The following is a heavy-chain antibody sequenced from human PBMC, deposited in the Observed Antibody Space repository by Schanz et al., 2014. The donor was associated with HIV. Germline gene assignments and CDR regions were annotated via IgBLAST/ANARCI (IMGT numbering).Heavy chain of an antibody. J-gene: IGHJ3*01. CDR2: INHDGSVK. D-gene: IGHD3-10*01. V-gene: IGHV3-7*03. CDR3: SRVGGWGAFDF. Sequence: EVQLLESGGGLVQPGGSLRLSCAASGFTFSDYWMSWVRQAPGKGLEWVANINHDGSVKGYLASVKGRVTISRDNAKNSLYLQMNSLRAEDTAVYYCSRVGGWGAFDFWGQGTMLTVSS. CDR1: GFTFSDYW.